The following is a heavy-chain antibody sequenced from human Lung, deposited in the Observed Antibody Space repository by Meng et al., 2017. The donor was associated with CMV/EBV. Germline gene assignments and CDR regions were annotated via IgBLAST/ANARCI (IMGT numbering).Heavy chain of an antibody. CDR3: IWHTTTSCYFDL. V-gene: IGHV3-15*01. D-gene: IGHD2-2*01. Sequence: GGSXRLXXSVSGLTFRDAWMSWVRQAPGKGLEWVGRFKTNTGAGTMDYAAPVKGRFTISRDISKNTLYLQMDSLKTEDTGTYYCIWHTTTSCYFDLWGPGXLVTVSS. CDR1: GLTFRDAW. CDR2: FKTNTGAGTM. J-gene: IGHJ4*03.